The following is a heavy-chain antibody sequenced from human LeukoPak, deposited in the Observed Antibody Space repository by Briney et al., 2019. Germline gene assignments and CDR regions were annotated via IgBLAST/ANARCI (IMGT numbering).Heavy chain of an antibody. CDR2: INHRGYT. CDR3: TIMTRGNDY. V-gene: IGHV4-59*07. Sequence: SDTLTLPCTVSGLSFDEYYWSGARQTPGKALEWIGDINHRGYTNYTPSLKSRVTLSIDTSRNQFSLNLRSVTVADAGIYYCTIMTRGNDYWGQGTQVTVSS. J-gene: IGHJ4*02. CDR1: GLSFDEYY. D-gene: IGHD3-16*01.